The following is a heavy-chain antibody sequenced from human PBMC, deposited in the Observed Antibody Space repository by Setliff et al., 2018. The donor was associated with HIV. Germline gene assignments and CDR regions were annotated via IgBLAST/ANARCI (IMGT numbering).Heavy chain of an antibody. CDR3: AKDHYSANSRWDAFDI. CDR2: IRSNGVT. D-gene: IGHD4-4*01. V-gene: IGHV3-49*02. Sequence: GESLKISCAASGFTVSDTHMTWVRQAPGKGLEWVGLIRSNGVTEYGASVKGRFSITRDDSRSVAYLQMNSLWTEDTAIYYCAKDHYSANSRWDAFDIWGQGTRVTVSS. J-gene: IGHJ3*02. CDR1: GFTVSDTH.